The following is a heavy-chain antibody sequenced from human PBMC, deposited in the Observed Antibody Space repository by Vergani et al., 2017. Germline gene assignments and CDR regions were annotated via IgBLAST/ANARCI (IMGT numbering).Heavy chain of an antibody. V-gene: IGHV3-30-3*01. D-gene: IGHD2-2*02. CDR1: GFALNRHA. J-gene: IGHJ4*02. Sequence: QVQLVESGGGVVQPGTSLRLSCVISGFALNRHAMYWVRQAPGKGLEWVVGISFDGTNEYYQDLVKGRFTISRDIAKKTLYLQVRSLRLEDTGVYHCVRDRGLCAGGRCYTEAWDYWGQGTPVTVSS. CDR2: ISFDGTNE. CDR3: VRDRGLCAGGRCYTEAWDY.